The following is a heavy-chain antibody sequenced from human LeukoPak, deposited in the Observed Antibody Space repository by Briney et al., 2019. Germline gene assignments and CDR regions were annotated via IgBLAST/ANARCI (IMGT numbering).Heavy chain of an antibody. CDR1: GGSFSGYY. CDR2: INHSGST. CDR3: ARGRFIVDY. V-gene: IGHV4-34*01. J-gene: IGHJ4*02. Sequence: PSETLSLTCAVYGGSFSGYYWSWIRQPPGKGLERIGEINHSGSTNYNPSLKSRVTISVDTSKNQFSLKLSSVTAADTAVYYCARGRFIVDYWGQGTLVTVSS. D-gene: IGHD3-16*02.